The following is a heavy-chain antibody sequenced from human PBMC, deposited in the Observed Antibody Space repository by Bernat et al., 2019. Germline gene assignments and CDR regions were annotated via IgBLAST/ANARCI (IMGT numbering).Heavy chain of an antibody. CDR2: ISTSSSTI. CDR1: GFIFSRYN. J-gene: IGHJ4*02. CDR3: ARVGRWNSGELSLDY. V-gene: IGHV3-48*02. Sequence: EVQLVESGGGLVQPGGSLRLSCVGSGFIFSRYNMNWVRQAPGKGLEWISYISTSSSTIFQAASVRGRFTISRDNAKNSLYLQMNSLRDEDTAVYYCARVGRWNSGELSLDYWGQGTPVTVSS. D-gene: IGHD3-16*02.